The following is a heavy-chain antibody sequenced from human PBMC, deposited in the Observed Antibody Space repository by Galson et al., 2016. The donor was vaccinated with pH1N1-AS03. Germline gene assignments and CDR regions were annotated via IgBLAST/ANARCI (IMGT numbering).Heavy chain of an antibody. CDR2: INPYSTNT. D-gene: IGHD6-6*01. V-gene: IGHV1-18*01. CDR1: GYNFVTYG. Sequence: SVKVSCKASGYNFVTYGITWVRQGPGQGLEWMGWINPYSTNTNYAKKVQDRVTMTADTSTTTAHLDLRNLGSDDTAVYYFARVVAGRPFLIDYCGPGTLVSFSS. J-gene: IGHJ4*02. CDR3: ARVVAGRPFLIDY.